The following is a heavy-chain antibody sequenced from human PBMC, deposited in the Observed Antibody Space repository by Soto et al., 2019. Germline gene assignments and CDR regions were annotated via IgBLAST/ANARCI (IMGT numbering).Heavy chain of an antibody. V-gene: IGHV3-33*01. CDR2: INYDGSKT. CDR1: GFDFLYFG. CDR3: ARGNDNVLRGSFDL. D-gene: IGHD3-10*01. J-gene: IGHJ4*02. Sequence: QVQLVESGGGVVQPGKSLTLSCSASGFDFLYFGMHWVRQAPGKGPEWVAVINYDGSKTDYTDSVKGRFTLSRDNGKNTLQLEMKNLRDEDTAIYYGARGNDNVLRGSFDLWGQGTLFSVSS.